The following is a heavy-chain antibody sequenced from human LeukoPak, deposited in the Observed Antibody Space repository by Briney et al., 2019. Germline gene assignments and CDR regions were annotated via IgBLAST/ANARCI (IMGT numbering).Heavy chain of an antibody. D-gene: IGHD3-16*01. CDR1: GLTVSNHW. CDR2: IREERGQE. Sequence: GGSLRLSCVASGLTVSNHWMSWVRQAPGKGLEWVANIREERGQEYYVDSVKGRITISKNSAKNSLYLQMNSLRVEDTAVYYCAKDRANWAIDDWGQGTQVTVSS. J-gene: IGHJ4*02. V-gene: IGHV3-7*01. CDR3: AKDRANWAIDD.